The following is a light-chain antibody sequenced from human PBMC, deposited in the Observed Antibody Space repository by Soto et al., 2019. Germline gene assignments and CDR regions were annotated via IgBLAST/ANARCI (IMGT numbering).Light chain of an antibody. Sequence: ERVLKQSPGTLSLSPGERATLPCRASQSFNSIYLAWYQQKPGQAPRLLIYGASSRATGIPDRFSGSGSGTDFTLTISRLEPEDFAVYYCHQYDSWTFGQGTKVDIK. V-gene: IGKV3-20*01. CDR1: QSFNSIY. CDR2: GAS. J-gene: IGKJ1*01. CDR3: HQYDSWT.